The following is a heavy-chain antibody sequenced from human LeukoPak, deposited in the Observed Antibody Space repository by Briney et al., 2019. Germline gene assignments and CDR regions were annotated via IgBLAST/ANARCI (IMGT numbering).Heavy chain of an antibody. CDR3: ARGSPQIAAAEDWFDP. Sequence: ASVKVSCKASGYTFTGYYMHWVRLAPGQGLEWMGWINPNSGDTNYAQKFQGRVTMTRDTSISTAYMELSRLRSDGPAVYYCARGSPQIAAAEDWFDPWGQGTLVTVSS. V-gene: IGHV1-2*02. D-gene: IGHD6-13*01. J-gene: IGHJ5*02. CDR2: INPNSGDT. CDR1: GYTFTGYY.